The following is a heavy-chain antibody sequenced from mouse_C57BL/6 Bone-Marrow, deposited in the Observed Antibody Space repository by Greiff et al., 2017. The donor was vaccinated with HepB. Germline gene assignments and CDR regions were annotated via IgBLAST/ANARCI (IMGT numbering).Heavy chain of an antibody. D-gene: IGHD3-2*02. CDR1: GYSITSGYY. V-gene: IGHV3-6*01. CDR2: ISYDGSN. Sequence: EVHLVESGPGLVKPSQSLSLTCSVTGYSITSGYYWNWIRQFPGNKLEWMGYISYDGSNNYNPSLKNRISITRDTSKNQFFLKLNSVTTEDTATYYCARGKTTAQATYAYWGQGTLVTVSA. J-gene: IGHJ3*01. CDR3: ARGKTTAQATYAY.